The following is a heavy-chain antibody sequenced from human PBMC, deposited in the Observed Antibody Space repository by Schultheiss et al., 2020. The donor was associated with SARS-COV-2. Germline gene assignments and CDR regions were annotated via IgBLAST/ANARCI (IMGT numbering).Heavy chain of an antibody. D-gene: IGHD3-16*02. CDR2: IYYSGST. V-gene: IGHV4-59*01. CDR1: GGSISSYY. J-gene: IGHJ5*02. CDR3: ARAHPIQSVNYDYIWGSYRYPNWFDP. Sequence: SETLSLTCTVSGGSISSYYWSWIRQPPGKGLEWIGYIYYSGSTNYNPSLKSRVTISVDTSKNQFSLKLSSVTAADTAVYYCARAHPIQSVNYDYIWGSYRYPNWFDPWGQGTLVTVSS.